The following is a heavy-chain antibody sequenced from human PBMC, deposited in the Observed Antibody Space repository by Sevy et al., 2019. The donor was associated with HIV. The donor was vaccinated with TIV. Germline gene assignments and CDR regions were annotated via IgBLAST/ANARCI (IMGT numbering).Heavy chain of an antibody. V-gene: IGHV3-48*01. D-gene: IGHD6-19*01. CDR2: ISSSSSTI. Sequence: GGSLRLSCAASGFTFSSYSMNWVRQAPGKGLEWVSYISSSSSTIYYADSVKGRFTISRDNAKNSRYLQMNSLRAEDTAVYYCARDLFRAVAGGYYGMDVWGQGTTVTVSS. CDR3: ARDLFRAVAGGYYGMDV. CDR1: GFTFSSYS. J-gene: IGHJ6*02.